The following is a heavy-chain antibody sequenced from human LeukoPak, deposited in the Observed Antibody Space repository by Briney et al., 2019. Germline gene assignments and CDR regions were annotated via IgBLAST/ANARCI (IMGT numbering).Heavy chain of an antibody. Sequence: GGSLRLSCAASGFTFSPHYMDWVRQSPGQGPEWVSLIRNKADGYTTIYAASVKGRFTISRDDSKNSIYLQMDSLKTEDTAMYYCGDLGSAGTDHWGPGTLVTVSS. D-gene: IGHD3-10*01. CDR1: GFTFSPHY. J-gene: IGHJ4*02. CDR3: GDLGSAGTDH. V-gene: IGHV3-72*01. CDR2: IRNKADGYTT.